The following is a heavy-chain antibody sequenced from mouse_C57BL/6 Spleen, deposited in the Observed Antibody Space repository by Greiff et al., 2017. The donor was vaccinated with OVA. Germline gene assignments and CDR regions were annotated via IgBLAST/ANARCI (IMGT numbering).Heavy chain of an antibody. CDR3: TSVYYDYEAWFAY. V-gene: IGHV6-3*01. D-gene: IGHD2-4*01. J-gene: IGHJ3*01. CDR1: GFTFSNYW. Sequence: EVMLVESGGGLVQPGGSMKLSCVASGFTFSNYWMNWVRQSPEKGLEWVAQIRLKSDNYATHYAESVKGRFTISRDDSKSSVYLQMNNLRAEDTGIYYCTSVYYDYEAWFAYWGQGTLVTVSA. CDR2: IRLKSDNYAT.